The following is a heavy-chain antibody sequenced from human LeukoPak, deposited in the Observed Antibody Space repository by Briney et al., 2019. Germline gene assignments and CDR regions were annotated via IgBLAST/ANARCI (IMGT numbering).Heavy chain of an antibody. J-gene: IGHJ1*01. V-gene: IGHV3-15*01. CDR3: TTDPWEPQGH. D-gene: IGHD1-26*01. Sequence: PGGSLRLSCAASGFILSNAWMSWVRQAPGKGLEWVGRIKSNIDGGTIDYAAPVKGRFTISRDDSKNTLYLQMNSLKTEDTAFYYCTTDPWEPQGHWAQGTLVTVSS. CDR2: IKSNIDGGTI. CDR1: GFILSNAW.